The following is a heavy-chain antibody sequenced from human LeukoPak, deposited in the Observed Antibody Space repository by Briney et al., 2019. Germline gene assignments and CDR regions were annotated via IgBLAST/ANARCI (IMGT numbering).Heavy chain of an antibody. Sequence: VKVSCKASGYTFTSYDINWGRQATGQGLEWMGWMNPNSGNTGYAQKFQGRVTITRNTSISTAYMELSSLRSEDTAVYYCARGERYYYDPKMEYFQHWGQGTLVTVSS. CDR1: GYTFTSYD. CDR3: ARGERYYYDPKMEYFQH. CDR2: MNPNSGNT. V-gene: IGHV1-8*03. J-gene: IGHJ1*01. D-gene: IGHD3-22*01.